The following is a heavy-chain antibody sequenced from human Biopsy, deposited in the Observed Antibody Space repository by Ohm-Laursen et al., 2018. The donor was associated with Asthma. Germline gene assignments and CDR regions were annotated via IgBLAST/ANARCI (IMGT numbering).Heavy chain of an antibody. D-gene: IGHD3-9*01. CDR1: GYNFISFA. CDR3: ARTYYDFLAGQVKDVFGV. CDR2: VNTGNGDT. J-gene: IGHJ3*01. V-gene: IGHV1-3*04. Sequence: SVKVSCKASGYNFISFAIHWVRQAPGQRLEWMGWVNTGNGDTKYSQKFQGRVTITRDTSASTAYMELRSQRSEDTATYYCARTYYDFLAGQVKDVFGVWGQGTMVTVSS.